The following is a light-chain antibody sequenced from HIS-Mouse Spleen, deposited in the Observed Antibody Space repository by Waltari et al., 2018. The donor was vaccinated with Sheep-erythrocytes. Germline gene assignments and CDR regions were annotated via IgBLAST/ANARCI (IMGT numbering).Light chain of an antibody. CDR1: SIDISSSYY. Sequence: QLALTQPASVSGSPAQSITSSCTGPSIDISSSYYVSWYQQHPGKAPKLMIFDVSTRPSGVSNRFSGSESGHTASLTISGLQAEDEADYYCSSYTSSSTLVFGGGTKLTVL. J-gene: IGLJ3*02. CDR3: SSYTSSSTLV. CDR2: DVS. V-gene: IGLV2-14*03.